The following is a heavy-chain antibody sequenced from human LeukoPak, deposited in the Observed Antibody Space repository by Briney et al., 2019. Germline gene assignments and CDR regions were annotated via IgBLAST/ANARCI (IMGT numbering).Heavy chain of an antibody. CDR2: ISYDGSNK. V-gene: IGHV3-30-3*01. CDR1: GFTVSSYA. J-gene: IGHJ4*02. CDR3: ARGAARPVY. Sequence: PGGSLRLSCAASGFTVSSYAMHWVRQAPGKGLEWVAVISYDGSNKYYADSVKGRFTISRDNSKNTLYLQMNSLRAEDTAVYYCARGAARPVYWGQGTLVTVSS. D-gene: IGHD6-6*01.